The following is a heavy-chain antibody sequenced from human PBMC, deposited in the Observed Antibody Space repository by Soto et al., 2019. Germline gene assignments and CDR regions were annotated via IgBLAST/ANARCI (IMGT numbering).Heavy chain of an antibody. CDR1: GYTFTSYG. CDR2: ISAYNGNT. J-gene: IGHJ4*02. CDR3: ARDPDIVATAVRGYCSGGSCYPFDY. Sequence: ASVKVSCKASGYTFTSYGISWVRQAPGQGLEWMGWISAYNGNTNYAQKLQGRVTMTTDTSTSTAYMELRSLRSDDTAVYYCARDPDIVATAVRGYCSGGSCYPFDYWGQGTLVTVSS. V-gene: IGHV1-18*01. D-gene: IGHD2-15*01.